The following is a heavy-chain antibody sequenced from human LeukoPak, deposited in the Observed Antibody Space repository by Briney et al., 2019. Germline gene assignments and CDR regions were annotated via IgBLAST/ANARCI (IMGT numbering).Heavy chain of an antibody. CDR3: ARLEAVDGYYYGVDV. V-gene: IGHV5-51*01. CDR2: IYPGDSDT. Sequence: GESLKISCMGSGYRFSSYWIGWVRQMPGKGLEWMGIIYPGDSDTIYSPSFQGQVTISTDKPINTAYLQWSSLKASDTAMYYCARLEAVDGYYYGVDVWGQGTTVTVSS. J-gene: IGHJ6*02. D-gene: IGHD6-19*01. CDR1: GYRFSSYW.